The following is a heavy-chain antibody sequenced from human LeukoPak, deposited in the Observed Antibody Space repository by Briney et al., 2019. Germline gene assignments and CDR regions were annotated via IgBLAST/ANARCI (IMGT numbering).Heavy chain of an antibody. D-gene: IGHD2-8*02. V-gene: IGHV4-39*07. CDR1: GGSISSSHYY. CDR2: IYYSGST. Sequence: KPSETLSLTCTVSGGSISSSHYYWGWIRQPPGKGLEWIGSIYYSGSTYYNPSLKSRVTISVDTSKNQFSLKLSSVTAADTAVYYCARDWHSGPSYYYYMDVWGKGTTVTVSS. CDR3: ARDWHSGPSYYYYMDV. J-gene: IGHJ6*03.